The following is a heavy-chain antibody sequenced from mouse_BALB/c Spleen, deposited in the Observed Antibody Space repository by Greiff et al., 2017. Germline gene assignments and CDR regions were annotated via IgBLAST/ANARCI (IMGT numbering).Heavy chain of an antibody. CDR1: GYTFTDYN. D-gene: IGHD2-3*01. Sequence: VQLQQSGPELVKPGASVKISCQAPGYTFTDYNMHWVKQSHGKSLEWIGYIYPYNGGTGYNQKFKSKATLTVDNASSTAYMELRSLTSEDSAVYYCATNYDGYYDAMDYWGQGTSVTVSS. V-gene: IGHV1S29*02. J-gene: IGHJ4*01. CDR3: ATNYDGYYDAMDY. CDR2: IYPYNGGT.